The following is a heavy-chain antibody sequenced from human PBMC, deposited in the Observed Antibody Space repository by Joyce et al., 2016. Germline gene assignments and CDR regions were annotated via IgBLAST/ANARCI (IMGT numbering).Heavy chain of an antibody. J-gene: IGHJ4*02. D-gene: IGHD3-10*01. V-gene: IGHV3-23*01. CDR3: AKDYGSGSFCDY. Sequence: EVRLLESGGGLIQSGGSLRLSCAASGFTFNTYAMSWVRQAPGKGLEWVSTISGIGVTTYDADSWRGRFTTSRDNSKSTLFLQMNSLKTEDTAIYYCAKDYGSGSFCDYWGQGTLVTVSS. CDR2: ISGIGVTT. CDR1: GFTFNTYA.